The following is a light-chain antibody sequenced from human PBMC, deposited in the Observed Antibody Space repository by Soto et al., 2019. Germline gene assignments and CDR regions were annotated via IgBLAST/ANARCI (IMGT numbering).Light chain of an antibody. CDR3: TSYTNRATLGV. J-gene: IGLJ1*01. CDR1: NSDIGGYNL. Sequence: QSALTQPGSVSGSPGQSITISCTGTNSDIGGYNLVSWFQHHPGKAPKLVIYEVTHRPSGISNRFSGSKSGNTASLTISGLQAEDEASYYCTSYTNRATLGVFGTGTKLTV. CDR2: EVT. V-gene: IGLV2-14*01.